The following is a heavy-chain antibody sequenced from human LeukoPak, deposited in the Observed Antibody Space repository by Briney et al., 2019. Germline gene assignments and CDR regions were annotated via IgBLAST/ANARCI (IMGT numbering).Heavy chain of an antibody. CDR3: ARTANFAAGYYIDS. Sequence: PGGSLRLSCAASGFTFSSYTMNWVRQAPGKGLEWVSSISGSSRHKYYADSVKGRFPISRDNAKNSLYLQMNSLRAEDTAVYYCARTANFAAGYYIDSWAQGTLVTVSS. V-gene: IGHV3-21*01. D-gene: IGHD6-13*01. J-gene: IGHJ4*02. CDR1: GFTFSSYT. CDR2: ISGSSRHK.